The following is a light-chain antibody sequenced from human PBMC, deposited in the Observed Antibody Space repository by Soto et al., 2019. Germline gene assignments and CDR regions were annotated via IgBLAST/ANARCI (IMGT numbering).Light chain of an antibody. CDR3: QQYNNWPGT. J-gene: IGKJ1*01. V-gene: IGKV3-15*01. Sequence: IVMTQTPATLSMSPGERATLSCRASQSLNRDLAWHQQKPGQSPRLLIFGTSIRATGIPARFSGSGSGTEFTLTIGSLQSEDCALYYCQQYNNWPGTFGQGTKVDIK. CDR1: QSLNRD. CDR2: GTS.